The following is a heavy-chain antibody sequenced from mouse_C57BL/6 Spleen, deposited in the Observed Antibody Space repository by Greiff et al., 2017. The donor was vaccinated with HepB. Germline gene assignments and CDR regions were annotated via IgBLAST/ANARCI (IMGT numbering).Heavy chain of an antibody. J-gene: IGHJ3*01. CDR1: GFTFNTYA. Sequence: EVQLVESGGGLVQPKGSLKLSCAASGFTFNTYAMHWVRQAPGKGLEWVARIRSKSSNYVTYYADSVKDRFTISRDDSQSMLYLQMNNLKTEDTAMYYCVREGYYYGSSPAWFAYWGQGTLVTVSA. CDR2: IRSKSSNYVT. V-gene: IGHV10-3*01. D-gene: IGHD1-1*01. CDR3: VREGYYYGSSPAWFAY.